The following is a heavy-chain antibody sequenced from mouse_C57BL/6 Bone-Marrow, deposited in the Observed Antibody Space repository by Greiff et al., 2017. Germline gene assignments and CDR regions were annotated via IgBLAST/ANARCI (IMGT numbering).Heavy chain of an antibody. CDR1: GFTFSNYW. CDR3: TGGLGQAWFAY. CDR2: IRLKSDNYAT. V-gene: IGHV6-3*01. J-gene: IGHJ3*01. Sequence: EVQVVESGGGLVQPGGSMKLSCVASGFTFSNYWMNWVRQSPEKGLEWVAQIRLKSDNYATHYAESVKGRFTISRDDSKSSVYLQMNNLRAEDTGIDYCTGGLGQAWFAYWGKGTLVTVSA. D-gene: IGHD3-3*01.